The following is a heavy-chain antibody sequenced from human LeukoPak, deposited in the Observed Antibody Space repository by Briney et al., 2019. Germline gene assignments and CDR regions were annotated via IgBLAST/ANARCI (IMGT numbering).Heavy chain of an antibody. D-gene: IGHD4-17*01. CDR2: ISYIGST. J-gene: IGHJ3*02. CDR3: ARDLVTVTKGFDI. Sequence: SETLSLTCAVSADSFSSYYWSWIRQPPGKGLEWIGYISYIGSTNYNPSLKSRVTISIDTSKNQFSLKLSSVTAADTAVYYCARDLVTVTKGFDIWGQGTMVSVSS. V-gene: IGHV4-59*01. CDR1: ADSFSSYY.